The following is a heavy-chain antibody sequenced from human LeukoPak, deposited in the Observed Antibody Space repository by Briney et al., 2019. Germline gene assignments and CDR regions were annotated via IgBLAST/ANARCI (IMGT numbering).Heavy chain of an antibody. J-gene: IGHJ4*02. V-gene: IGHV3-48*04. CDR2: ISSSGSTI. CDR1: GFTFSSYS. CDR3: ARVLGYSSSWYGPYIDY. D-gene: IGHD6-13*01. Sequence: GGSLRLSCEASGFTFSSYSMYWVRQAPGKGLEWVSYISSSGSTIYYADSVKGRFTISRDNAKNSLYLQMNSLRAEDTAVYYCARVLGYSSSWYGPYIDYWGQGTLVTVSS.